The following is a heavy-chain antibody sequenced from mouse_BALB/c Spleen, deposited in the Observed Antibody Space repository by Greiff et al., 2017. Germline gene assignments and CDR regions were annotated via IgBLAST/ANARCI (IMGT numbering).Heavy chain of an antibody. Sequence: VQLQQPGAELVKPGASVKMSCKASGYTFTSYWMHWVQQRPGQGLEWIGEINPSNGRTNYNEKFKSKATLTVDKSSSTAYMQLSSLTSEDSAVYYGATYDYGEKNWYFDVGGAGTTGTVSA. D-gene: IGHD2-4*01. J-gene: IGHJ1*01. CDR1: GYTFTSYW. CDR3: ATYDYGEKNWYFDV. V-gene: IGHV1S81*02. CDR2: INPSNGRT.